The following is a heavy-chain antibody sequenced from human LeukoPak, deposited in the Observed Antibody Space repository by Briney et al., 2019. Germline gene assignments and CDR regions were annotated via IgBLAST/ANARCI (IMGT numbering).Heavy chain of an antibody. Sequence: SETLSLTCDVCGGSFRGYYWTWIRQSPGKGLEWLGEFTHLETTNYNPSLKSRVTVSVDTSKNQFSLSLTSVTAADTAVYFCARGNRRLGYYGSGSRLPYDSWGQGTLVTVSS. CDR3: ARGNRRLGYYGSGSRLPYDS. D-gene: IGHD3-10*01. CDR2: FTHLETT. V-gene: IGHV4-34*01. CDR1: GGSFRGYY. J-gene: IGHJ5*02.